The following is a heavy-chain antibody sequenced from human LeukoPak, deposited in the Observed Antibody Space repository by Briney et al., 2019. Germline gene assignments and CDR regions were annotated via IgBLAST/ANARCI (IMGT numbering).Heavy chain of an antibody. CDR2: ISYDGSIN. J-gene: IGHJ4*02. V-gene: IGHV3-30-3*01. D-gene: IGHD2-15*01. Sequence: PGGSLRLSCAASGFTFSAYAVHWVRQAPGKGLEWVAVISYDGSINFYAASVKGRFTISRDNSKNTLYLQMNSLRAEDTALYFCARDRRYCGGGSCYFDYFFDYWGQGTLVTVSS. CDR1: GFTFSAYA. CDR3: ARDRRYCGGGSCYFDYFFDY.